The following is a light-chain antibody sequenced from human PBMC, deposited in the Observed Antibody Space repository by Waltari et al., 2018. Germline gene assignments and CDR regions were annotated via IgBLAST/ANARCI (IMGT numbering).Light chain of an antibody. Sequence: QSALTQPASVFGSPGQSITITCTGTSSHVWRYNFLPWYQHHPGKAPKLMIYEVSNRPSGISNRLSVSKSGNTASLTISGLQAEDEADYYCCSYAGSSTWVFGGGTKLTVL. CDR2: EVS. CDR3: CSYAGSSTWV. V-gene: IGLV2-23*02. J-gene: IGLJ3*02. CDR1: SSHVWRYNF.